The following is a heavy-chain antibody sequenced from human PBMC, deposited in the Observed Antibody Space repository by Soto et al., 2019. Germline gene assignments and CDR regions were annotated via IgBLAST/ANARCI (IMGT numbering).Heavy chain of an antibody. CDR1: GFTLSSYS. CDR3: ARAYDFWSGYPHGMDV. Sequence: PGGSLRLSCAASGFTLSSYSMNWVRQAPGKGLEWVPYISSSGSPIFYADSLKGRFTISRDNAENSLFLQMNSLRAEDTAVYYCARAYDFWSGYPHGMDVWGQGTTVTV. CDR2: ISSSGSPI. J-gene: IGHJ6*02. V-gene: IGHV3-21*01. D-gene: IGHD3-3*01.